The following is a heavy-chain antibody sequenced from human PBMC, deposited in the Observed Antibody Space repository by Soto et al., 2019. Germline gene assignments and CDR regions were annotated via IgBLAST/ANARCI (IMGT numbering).Heavy chain of an antibody. Sequence: GGSLRLSCVGSGFTFSASWMHWVRQAPGKGLVWVSRTNPDGSSTSYADSVKGRFTISRDNAKNILFLQMNSLRVEDTAVYYCATDTVHAFDSWGQGTLVTVSS. CDR3: ATDTVHAFDS. V-gene: IGHV3-74*01. CDR1: GFTFSASW. D-gene: IGHD4-17*01. CDR2: TNPDGSST. J-gene: IGHJ4*02.